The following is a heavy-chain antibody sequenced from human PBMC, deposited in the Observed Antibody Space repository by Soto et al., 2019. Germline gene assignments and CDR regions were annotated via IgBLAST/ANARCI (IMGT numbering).Heavy chain of an antibody. CDR3: AKEPIWGSYRPHHYFDY. CDR1: GFTFSSYA. J-gene: IGHJ4*02. Sequence: HPGGSLRLSCAASGFTFSSYAMSWVRQAPGKGLEWVSAISGSGGSTYYADSVKGRFTISRDNSKNTLYLQMNSLRAEDTAVYYCAKEPIWGSYRPHHYFDYWGQGTLVTVSS. V-gene: IGHV3-23*01. D-gene: IGHD3-16*02. CDR2: ISGSGGST.